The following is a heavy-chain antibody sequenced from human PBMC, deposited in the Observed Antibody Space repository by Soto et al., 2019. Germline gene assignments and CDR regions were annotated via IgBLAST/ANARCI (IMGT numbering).Heavy chain of an antibody. V-gene: IGHV1-18*01. CDR3: AGDKGDGSGSYYGY. Sequence: ASVKVSCKASGYTFTSYGISWVRQAPGQGLEWMGWISAYNGNTNYAQKLQGRVTMTTDTSTSTAYMELRSLRSDDTAVYYCAGDKGDGSGSYYGYWGQGTLVTVSS. J-gene: IGHJ4*02. CDR1: GYTFTSYG. D-gene: IGHD3-10*01. CDR2: ISAYNGNT.